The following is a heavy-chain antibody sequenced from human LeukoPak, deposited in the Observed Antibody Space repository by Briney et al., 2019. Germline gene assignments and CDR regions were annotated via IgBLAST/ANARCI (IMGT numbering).Heavy chain of an antibody. Sequence: GSLRLSCAASGFTFSNSAMSWVRQASGRGVDWVSTLSDGGSSTYYADSVKGRFTISRDNSKNTLYLQMDSLRVEDTATYYCAKVPYSDYGSGRPPFMDVWGQGTTVAVPS. V-gene: IGHV3-23*01. J-gene: IGHJ6*02. CDR1: GFTFSNSA. CDR3: AKVPYSDYGSGRPPFMDV. D-gene: IGHD3-10*01. CDR2: LSDGGSST.